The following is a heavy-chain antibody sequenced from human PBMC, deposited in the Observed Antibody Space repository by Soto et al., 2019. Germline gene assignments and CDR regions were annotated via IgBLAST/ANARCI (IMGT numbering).Heavy chain of an antibody. CDR1: GGTFSSYA. CDR2: IIPIFGTA. Sequence: QVQLVQSGAEVKKPGSSVKVSCKASGGTFSSYAISWVRQAPGQGLEWMGGIIPIFGTANYAQKFQGRVTITADESTSTAYMELRSLRSEDTAVYYCARGNNGGSCSSCLWFDPWGQGALVTVSS. CDR3: ARGNNGGSCSSCLWFDP. D-gene: IGHD2-15*01. V-gene: IGHV1-69*01. J-gene: IGHJ5*02.